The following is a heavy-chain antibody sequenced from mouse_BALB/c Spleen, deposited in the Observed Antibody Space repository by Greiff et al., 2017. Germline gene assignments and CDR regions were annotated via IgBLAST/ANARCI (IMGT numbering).Heavy chain of an antibody. CDR1: GFSLTSYD. CDR3: VREATVVARGFAY. J-gene: IGHJ3*01. CDR2: IWTGGGT. D-gene: IGHD1-1*01. Sequence: QVQLKESGPGLVAPSQSLSITCTVSGFSLTSYDISWIRQPPGKGLGWLGVIWTGGGTNYNSAFMSRLSISKDNSKSQVFLKMNSLQTDDTAIYYCVREATVVARGFAYWGQGTLVTVSA. V-gene: IGHV2-9-2*01.